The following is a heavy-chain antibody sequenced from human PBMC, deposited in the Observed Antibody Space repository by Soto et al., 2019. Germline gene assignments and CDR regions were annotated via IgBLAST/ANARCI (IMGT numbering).Heavy chain of an antibody. CDR3: ARSDKYNTQSSGWANRFDY. CDR1: RFIFSNYA. J-gene: IGHJ4*02. D-gene: IGHD6-19*01. Sequence: EVQLLESGGDLVQPGGSLRLSCAASRFIFSNYAMTWVRQAPGKGPEWVSTFTSGGSTYYRDTVKGRFTISRDNSKNTLYLQKNSLRAEDTAVYYCARSDKYNTQSSGWANRFDYWGQGTLVTVSS. V-gene: IGHV3-23*01. CDR2: FTSGGST.